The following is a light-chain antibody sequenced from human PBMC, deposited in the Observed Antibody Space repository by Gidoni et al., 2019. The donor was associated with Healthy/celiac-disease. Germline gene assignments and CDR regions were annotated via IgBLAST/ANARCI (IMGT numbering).Light chain of an antibody. CDR3: QQRSNLIT. CDR2: DAS. V-gene: IGKV3-11*01. Sequence: EIVLTQSPATLSLSPGERATLSCRASQSVSSYLAWYQQKPGQAPRLLIYDASNRATGIPARFSGSGSETDFTLTISSLEPEDFAVYYCQQRSNLITFGQGTRLEIK. CDR1: QSVSSY. J-gene: IGKJ5*01.